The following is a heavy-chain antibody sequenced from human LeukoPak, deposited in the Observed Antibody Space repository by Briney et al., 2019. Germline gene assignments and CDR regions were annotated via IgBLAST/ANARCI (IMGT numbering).Heavy chain of an antibody. D-gene: IGHD6-19*01. CDR1: GFTFSSYS. V-gene: IGHV3-21*01. Sequence: GGSLRLSCAASGFTFSSYSMNWARQAPGKGLEWVSSLSTSSSYIYYADSLKGRFTISRDNAKNSLYLQMNSLRAEDTAVYYCARELQWLVLGYWGQGTLVTVSS. CDR3: ARELQWLVLGY. J-gene: IGHJ4*02. CDR2: LSTSSSYI.